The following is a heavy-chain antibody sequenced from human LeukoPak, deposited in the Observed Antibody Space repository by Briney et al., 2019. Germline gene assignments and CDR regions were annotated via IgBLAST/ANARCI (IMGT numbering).Heavy chain of an antibody. CDR3: ARTEIVVVPAAYDY. CDR2: IIPILGTA. Sequence: ASVKVSCKASGGTFSSYAISWVRQAPGQGLEWMGGIIPILGTANYAQKFQGRVTITADESTSTAYMELSSLRSEDTAVYYCARTEIVVVPAAYDYWGQGTLVTVSS. V-gene: IGHV1-69*13. CDR1: GGTFSSYA. D-gene: IGHD2-2*01. J-gene: IGHJ4*02.